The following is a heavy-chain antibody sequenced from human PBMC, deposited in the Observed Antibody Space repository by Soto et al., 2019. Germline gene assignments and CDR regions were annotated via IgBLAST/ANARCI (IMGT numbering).Heavy chain of an antibody. D-gene: IGHD3-22*01. CDR2: IIPIFGTA. CDR3: ARDIRNYYDSSGYSAFDY. J-gene: IGHJ4*02. V-gene: IGHV1-69*13. Sequence: VASVKVSCKASGGTFSSYAISWVRQAPGQGLEWMGGIIPIFGTANYAQKFQGRVTITADESTSTAYMELSSLRSEDTAVYYCARDIRNYYDSSGYSAFDYWGQGTLVTVSS. CDR1: GGTFSSYA.